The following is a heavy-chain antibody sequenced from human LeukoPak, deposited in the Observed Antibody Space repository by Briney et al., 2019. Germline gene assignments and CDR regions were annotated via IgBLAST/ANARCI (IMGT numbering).Heavy chain of an antibody. J-gene: IGHJ4*02. V-gene: IGHV3-72*01. CDR3: ARLYGSGISYNLDY. D-gene: IGHD3-10*01. CDR2: SRNKANSYTT. Sequence: GGSLRLSCAASGFTFSDYYMDWVRQVPGKGLEWVGRSRNKANSYTTDYATSVKGRFTISRDDSKNSLYLQMNSLKTEDTVVYYCARLYGSGISYNLDYWGQGTLVTVSS. CDR1: GFTFSDYY.